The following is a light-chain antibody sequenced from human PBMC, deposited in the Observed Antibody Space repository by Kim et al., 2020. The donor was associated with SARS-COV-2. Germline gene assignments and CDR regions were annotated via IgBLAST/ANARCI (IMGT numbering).Light chain of an antibody. Sequence: SYELTQPPSLSLAPGETARITSAGDDIGSRSVHWYQLRPGQAPLLVVLYDNDRPSGIPERLSVSHSGEWATLTIDRVEAGDEADYYCQVWDSTSGHWVFGGGTQLTVL. V-gene: IGLV3-21*04. CDR2: YDN. CDR1: DIGSRS. J-gene: IGLJ3*02. CDR3: QVWDSTSGHWV.